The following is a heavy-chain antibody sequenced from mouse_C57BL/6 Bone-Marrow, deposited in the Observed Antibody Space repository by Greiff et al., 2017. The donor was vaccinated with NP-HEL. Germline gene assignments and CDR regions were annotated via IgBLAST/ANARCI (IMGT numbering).Heavy chain of an antibody. Sequence: EVKVEESGGGLVQPGESLKLSCESNEYEFPSHDMSWVRKTPEKRLELVAAINSDGGSTYYPDTMERRFIISRDNTQKTLYLQMSSLRSEDTALYYCARLRYYYGSYWYFDVWGTGTTVTVSS. V-gene: IGHV5-2*03. CDR1: EYEFPSHD. CDR2: INSDGGST. D-gene: IGHD1-1*01. J-gene: IGHJ1*03. CDR3: ARLRYYYGSYWYFDV.